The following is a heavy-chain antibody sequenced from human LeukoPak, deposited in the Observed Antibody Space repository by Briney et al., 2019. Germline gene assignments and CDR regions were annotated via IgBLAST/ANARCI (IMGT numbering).Heavy chain of an antibody. V-gene: IGHV3-64D*06. Sequence: QSGGSLRLSCSASGFTFSSYAMHWVRQAPGKGLEYVSAISSNGGSTYYADSVKGRFTISRDNSKNTLYLQMSSLRAEDTAVYYCAKDLGVGAYLLFDYITSGLDSWGQGTLVTVSS. J-gene: IGHJ4*02. CDR1: GFTFSSYA. CDR2: ISSNGGST. D-gene: IGHD2/OR15-2a*01. CDR3: AKDLGVGAYLLFDYITSGLDS.